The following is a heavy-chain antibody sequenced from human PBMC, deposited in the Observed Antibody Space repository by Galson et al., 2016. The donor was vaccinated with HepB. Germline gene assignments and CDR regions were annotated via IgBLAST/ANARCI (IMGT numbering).Heavy chain of an antibody. V-gene: IGHV4-30-4*01. CDR2: IYYSGST. CDR1: GGTINSGDYY. J-gene: IGHJ4*02. CDR3: ARVASHSSDGIAYYFRGNFYFDY. Sequence: TLSLTCSVSGGTINSGDYYWSWIRQPPGKGLEWIGYIYYSGSTYYNPSFRSRLTISLDTSKNQFSLKMSSVTAADTAVYFCARVASHSSDGIAYYFRGNFYFDYWGQGTLVTVSS. D-gene: IGHD3-22*01.